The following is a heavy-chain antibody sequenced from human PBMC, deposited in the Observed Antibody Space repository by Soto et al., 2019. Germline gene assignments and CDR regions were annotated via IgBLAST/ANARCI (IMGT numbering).Heavy chain of an antibody. D-gene: IGHD6-13*01. CDR2: ISSSSSYI. CDR3: ARVHSSSWYSGGMDV. J-gene: IGHJ6*02. Sequence: GGSLRLSCASSGFTFSSYSMNWVRQAPGKGLEWVSSISSSSSYIYYADSVKGRFTISRDNAKNSLYLQMNSLRAEDTAVYYCARVHSSSWYSGGMDVWGQGTTVTVSS. V-gene: IGHV3-21*01. CDR1: GFTFSSYS.